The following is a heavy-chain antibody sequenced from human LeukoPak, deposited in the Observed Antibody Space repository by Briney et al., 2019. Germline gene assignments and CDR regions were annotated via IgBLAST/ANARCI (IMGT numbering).Heavy chain of an antibody. CDR3: ARAPSPPVYYYYGMDV. V-gene: IGHV1-18*01. Sequence: ASVKVSCKASGYTFTSYGISWVRQAPGQGLEWMGWISAYNGNTNYAQKLQDRVTMTTDTSTSTAYMELRSLRSDDTAVYYCARAPSPPVYYYYGMDVWGQGTTVTVSS. J-gene: IGHJ6*02. CDR2: ISAYNGNT. CDR1: GYTFTSYG.